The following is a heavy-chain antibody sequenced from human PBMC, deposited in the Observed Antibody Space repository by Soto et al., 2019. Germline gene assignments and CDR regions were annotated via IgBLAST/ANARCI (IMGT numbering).Heavy chain of an antibody. Sequence: SETLSLTCTVSGGSISSGGYYWSWIRQHPGKGLEWIGYIYYSGSTYYNPSLKSRVTISVDTSKNQFSLKLSSVTAADTAVYYCARDFYGYGIDYWGQGTLVTVSS. CDR1: GGSISSGGYY. V-gene: IGHV4-31*03. CDR2: IYYSGST. J-gene: IGHJ4*02. D-gene: IGHD5-12*01. CDR3: ARDFYGYGIDY.